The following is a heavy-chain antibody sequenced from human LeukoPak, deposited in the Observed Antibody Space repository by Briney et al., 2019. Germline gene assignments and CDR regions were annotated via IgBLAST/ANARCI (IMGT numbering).Heavy chain of an antibody. CDR2: IYHSGST. Sequence: SETLSLTCTVSGGSISSGGYYWSWIRQPPGKGLEWIGYIYHSGSTYYNPSLKSRVTISVDRSKNQFSLKLSSVTAADTAVYYCAREGRVPAAIQYWGQGTLVTVSS. CDR3: AREGRVPAAIQY. J-gene: IGHJ4*02. V-gene: IGHV4-30-2*01. CDR1: GGSISSGGYY. D-gene: IGHD2-2*01.